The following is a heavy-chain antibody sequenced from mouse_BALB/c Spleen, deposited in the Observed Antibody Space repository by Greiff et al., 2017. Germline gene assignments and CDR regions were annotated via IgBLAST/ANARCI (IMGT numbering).Heavy chain of an antibody. D-gene: IGHD1-3*01. V-gene: IGHV3-6*02. CDR1: GYSITSGYY. CDR2: ISYDGSN. Sequence: EVQLQQSGPGLVKPSQSLSLTCSVTGYSITSGYYWNWIRQFPGNKLEWMGYISYDGSNNYNPSLKNRISITRDTSKNQFFLKLNSVTTEDTATYYCARESDGTGFAYWGQGTLVTVSA. CDR3: ARESDGTGFAY. J-gene: IGHJ3*01.